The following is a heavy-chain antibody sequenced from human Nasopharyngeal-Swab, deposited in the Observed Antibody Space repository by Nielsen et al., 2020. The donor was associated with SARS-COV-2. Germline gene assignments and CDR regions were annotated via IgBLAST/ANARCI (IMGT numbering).Heavy chain of an antibody. CDR2: IYSGGST. CDR3: ARDAGGGYSYGWTYYYYGMDV. D-gene: IGHD5-18*01. Sequence: GESLKISCAASGFTVSSNYMSWVRQAPGKGLEWVSVIYSGGSTYYADSVKGRFTISRDNSKNTLYLQMNSLRAEDTAVYYCARDAGGGYSYGWTYYYYGMDVWGQGTTVTVSS. V-gene: IGHV3-66*01. J-gene: IGHJ6*02. CDR1: GFTVSSNY.